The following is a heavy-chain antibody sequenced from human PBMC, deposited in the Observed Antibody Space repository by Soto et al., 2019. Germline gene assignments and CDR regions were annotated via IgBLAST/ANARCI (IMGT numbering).Heavy chain of an antibody. CDR3: AKDLASAHSGSYCFDY. CDR2: ISGSGGST. Sequence: PVGSLRLSCAASGFTFSSYAMGWVRQAPGKGLEWVSAISGSGGSTYYADSVKGRFTISRDNSKNTLYLQMNSLRAEDTAVYYCAKDLASAHSGSYCFDYCRQRTLVTVSS. CDR1: GFTFSSYA. D-gene: IGHD1-26*01. V-gene: IGHV3-23*01. J-gene: IGHJ4*02.